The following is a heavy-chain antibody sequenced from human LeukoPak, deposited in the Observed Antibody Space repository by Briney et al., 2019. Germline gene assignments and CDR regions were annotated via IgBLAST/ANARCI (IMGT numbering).Heavy chain of an antibody. CDR3: VKGTLHLIGLSIFGVVSGGHYYYGMDV. J-gene: IGHJ6*02. Sequence: GGSLRLSCSASGFTFSSCAMHWVRQAPGKGLEYVSANSSNGGSTYYEDSVEGRFTISRDNSKNTLYLQMSSLRAEDTAVYYCVKGTLHLIGLSIFGVVSGGHYYYGMDVWGQGTTVTVSS. CDR1: GFTFSSCA. V-gene: IGHV3-64D*06. CDR2: NSSNGGST. D-gene: IGHD3-3*01.